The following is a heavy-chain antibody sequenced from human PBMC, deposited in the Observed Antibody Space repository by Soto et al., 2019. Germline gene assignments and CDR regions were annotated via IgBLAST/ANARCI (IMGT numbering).Heavy chain of an antibody. V-gene: IGHV4-59*01. CDR2: IYYSGST. Sequence: SETLSLTCTVSGGSISSYYWSWIRQPPGKGLEWIGYIYYSGSTNYNPSLKSRVTISVDTSKNQFSLKLSSVTAADTAVYYCARSSWNRNWFDPWGQGTLVTVSS. J-gene: IGHJ5*02. D-gene: IGHD6-13*01. CDR3: ARSSWNRNWFDP. CDR1: GGSISSYY.